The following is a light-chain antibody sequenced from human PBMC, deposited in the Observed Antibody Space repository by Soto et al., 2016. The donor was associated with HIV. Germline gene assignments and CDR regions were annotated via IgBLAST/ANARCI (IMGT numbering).Light chain of an antibody. V-gene: IGLV3-19*01. CDR3: NSRDSSGHLLI. CDR1: SLRNYY. Sequence: SSELTQDPAVSVALGQTVRITCQGDSLRNYYATWYQQKPGQAPVLVIYGKNNRPSGIPDRFSASSSGNTASLTITGAQAEDEADYYCNSRDSSGHLLIFGGGTKLTVL. CDR2: GKN. J-gene: IGLJ2*01.